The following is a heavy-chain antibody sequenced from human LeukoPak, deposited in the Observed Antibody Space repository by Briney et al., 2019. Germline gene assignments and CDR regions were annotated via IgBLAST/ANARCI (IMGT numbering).Heavy chain of an antibody. V-gene: IGHV4-34*01. CDR2: INHSGST. J-gene: IGHJ5*02. CDR3: TRRDGPTYCSSTSCYRRSWFDP. D-gene: IGHD2-2*01. CDR1: GGSFSGYY. Sequence: PSETLSLTCAVYGGSFSGYYWSWIRQPPGKGLEWIGEINHSGSTNYNPSLKSRVTISVDTSKNQFSLKLSSVTAADTAAYYCTRRDGPTYCSSTSCYRRSWFDPWGQGTLVTVSS.